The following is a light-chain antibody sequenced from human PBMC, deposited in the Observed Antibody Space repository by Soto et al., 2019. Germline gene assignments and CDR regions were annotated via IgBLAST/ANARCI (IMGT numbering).Light chain of an antibody. Sequence: EIVMAQSPATRSVSPGERATLSCRASQSVSSTLAWYQQKPGQAPRLLIHGAFTRATGIPARFSGSGSGTEFTLTISSLQSEDFAVYYCQQYNNWPWTFGQGTKVDIK. J-gene: IGKJ1*01. CDR3: QQYNNWPWT. CDR1: QSVSST. V-gene: IGKV3-15*01. CDR2: GAF.